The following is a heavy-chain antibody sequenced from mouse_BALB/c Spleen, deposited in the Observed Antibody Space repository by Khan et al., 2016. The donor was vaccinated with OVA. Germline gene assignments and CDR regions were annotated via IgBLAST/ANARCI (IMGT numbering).Heavy chain of an antibody. J-gene: IGHJ4*01. D-gene: IGHD1-2*01. CDR1: GFNIKDTY. Sequence: VQLQQSGAEFVKPGASVKLSCTASGFNIKDTYIHWVKQRPEQGLEWIGRIDPANGKTNYDPKFQGKATLTADTSSNTAFLHLSSLTSEDTVVYFCAQSLLLYAIDYWGQGTSVTVSS. V-gene: IGHV14-3*02. CDR3: AQSLLLYAIDY. CDR2: IDPANGKT.